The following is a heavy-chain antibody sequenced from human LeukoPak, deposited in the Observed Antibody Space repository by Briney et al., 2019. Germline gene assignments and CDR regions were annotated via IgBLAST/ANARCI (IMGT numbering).Heavy chain of an antibody. CDR2: IKQDGSEK. D-gene: IGHD3-10*01. V-gene: IGHV3-7*04. J-gene: IGHJ4*02. CDR3: ARSLWFGESYY. Sequence: GGSLRLSCAASGFTFSSYWMSWVRQAPGKGLEWVANIKQDGSEKYYVDSVKGRFTISRDNAMTSLYLQMNSLRAEDTAVYYCARSLWFGESYYWGQGTLVTVSS. CDR1: GFTFSSYW.